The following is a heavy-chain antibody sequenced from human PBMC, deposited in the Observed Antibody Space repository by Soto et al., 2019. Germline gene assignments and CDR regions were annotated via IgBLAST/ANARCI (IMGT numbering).Heavy chain of an antibody. Sequence: QLQLVQSGAEVKKPGASVKVSCKASGYTFTRYGISWVRQAPGQGLEWMGWISGYNGDTKYAQILQGRVTMTTETSTSTANMELRSLRSDDTAIYYCARQVVPTAIEYYYGMDVWGQGTTVTVSS. V-gene: IGHV1-18*01. CDR3: ARQVVPTAIEYYYGMDV. CDR2: ISGYNGDT. CDR1: GYTFTRYG. D-gene: IGHD2-2*01. J-gene: IGHJ6*02.